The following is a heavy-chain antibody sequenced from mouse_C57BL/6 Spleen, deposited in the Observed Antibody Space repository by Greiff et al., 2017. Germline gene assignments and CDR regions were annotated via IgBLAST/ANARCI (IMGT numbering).Heavy chain of an antibody. CDR1: GFTFSSYT. Sequence: EVQGVESGGGLVKPGGSLKLSCAASGFTFSSYTMSWVRQTPEKRLEWVATISGGGGNTYYPDSVKGRFTISRDNAKNTLYLQMSSLRSEDTALYYCARAYYSYCDYWGQGTTLTDSS. J-gene: IGHJ2*01. CDR3: ARAYYSYCDY. CDR2: ISGGGGNT. D-gene: IGHD2-12*01. V-gene: IGHV5-9*01.